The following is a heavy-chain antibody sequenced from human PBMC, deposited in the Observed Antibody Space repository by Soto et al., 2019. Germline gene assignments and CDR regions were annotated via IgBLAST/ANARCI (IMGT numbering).Heavy chain of an antibody. Sequence: GGSLRLSCAASGFAFGNYWMHWVRQPPGKGPEWVSRMTSDGRTTQYADSVKGRFTVSRDNAKNTLYLQMNSLRAEDTAAYYCATAEVDYWGPGTLVTVSS. J-gene: IGHJ4*02. CDR2: MTSDGRTT. CDR3: ATAEVDY. CDR1: GFAFGNYW. V-gene: IGHV3-74*03.